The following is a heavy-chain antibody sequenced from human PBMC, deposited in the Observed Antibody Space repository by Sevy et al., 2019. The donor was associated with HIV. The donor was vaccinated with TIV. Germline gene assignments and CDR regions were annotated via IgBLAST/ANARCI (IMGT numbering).Heavy chain of an antibody. J-gene: IGHJ4*02. V-gene: IGHV1-18*01. CDR3: ARVPTYYYGSATYFES. D-gene: IGHD3-10*01. CDR1: GYTFASEG. CDR2: IGAYNGNA. Sequence: ASVQVSCKASGYTFASEGISWVRPAPGQGLEWMGWIGAYNGNANSAQKLQGRVTMTTDTSTRTAYMEPSSLRSDDTAIYYCARVPTYYYGSATYFESWGQGTLVTVSS.